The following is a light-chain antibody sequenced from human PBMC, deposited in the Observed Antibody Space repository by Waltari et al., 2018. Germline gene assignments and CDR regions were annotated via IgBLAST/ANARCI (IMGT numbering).Light chain of an antibody. CDR1: QSVSSSY. CDR3: QHFGSSLPYT. J-gene: IGKJ2*01. CDR2: GAS. Sequence: EIVLTQSPGTLSLSPGERATLSCRASQSVSSSYLAWCQQKPGQAPRLLIYGASSRASDIPDRFSGSGSGTDFTLTISRLEPEDFAVYYCQHFGSSLPYTFGQGTKLEIK. V-gene: IGKV3-20*01.